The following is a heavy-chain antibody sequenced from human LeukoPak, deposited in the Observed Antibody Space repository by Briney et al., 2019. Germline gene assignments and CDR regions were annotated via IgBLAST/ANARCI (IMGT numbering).Heavy chain of an antibody. CDR1: RFIFRNYV. V-gene: IGHV3-30*04. D-gene: IGHD1-1*01. CDR2: LSYDGSNK. CDR3: ARGAHRWATTNGNFDY. J-gene: IGHJ4*02. Sequence: GGSLTLSCAASRFIFRNYVMHWVRQAPGKGLEWVAVLSYDGSNKYYVDSVKGRFTISRDNSKNTLCLQMNSLRAEDTAVYYCARGAHRWATTNGNFDYWGQGTLVTVSS.